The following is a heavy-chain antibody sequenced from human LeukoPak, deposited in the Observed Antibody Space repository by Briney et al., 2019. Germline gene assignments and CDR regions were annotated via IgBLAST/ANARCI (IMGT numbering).Heavy chain of an antibody. CDR1: GGTFSSYA. CDR3: ARGSYSGSYFGY. J-gene: IGHJ4*02. D-gene: IGHD1-26*01. V-gene: IGHV1-69*05. Sequence: SVKVSCKASGGTFSSYAVSWVRQAPGQGLEWMGGIIPIFGTANYAQKFQGRVTITTDESTSTAYMELSSLRSEDTAVYYCARGSYSGSYFGYWGQGTLVTVSS. CDR2: IIPIFGTA.